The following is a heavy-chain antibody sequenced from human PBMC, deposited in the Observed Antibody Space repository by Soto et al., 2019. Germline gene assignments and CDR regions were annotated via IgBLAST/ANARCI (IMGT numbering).Heavy chain of an antibody. CDR2: IYYSGST. V-gene: IGHV4-59*01. CDR1: GGSISSYY. Sequence: PSETLSLTCAVSGGSISSYYWSWIRQPPGKGLEWIGYIYYSGSTNYNPSLKSRVTISVDTSKSQFSLKLSSVTAADTAVYYCARGYLKTGVFDYWGQGTLVTVSS. J-gene: IGHJ4*02. CDR3: ARGYLKTGVFDY. D-gene: IGHD1-20*01.